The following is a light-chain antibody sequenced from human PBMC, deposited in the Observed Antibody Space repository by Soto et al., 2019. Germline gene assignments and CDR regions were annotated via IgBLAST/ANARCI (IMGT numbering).Light chain of an antibody. J-gene: IGKJ4*02. CDR3: QQHHHWPLT. Sequence: EILMTQSPATLSVSPGERATLSCRASQSIGTNLAWYQQNPGQAPRLLVYFASTRATGIPARFSGSGSGTEFTLTISSLQSEDFAVYYCQQHHHWPLTFGGGTKVEI. CDR2: FAS. V-gene: IGKV3-15*01. CDR1: QSIGTN.